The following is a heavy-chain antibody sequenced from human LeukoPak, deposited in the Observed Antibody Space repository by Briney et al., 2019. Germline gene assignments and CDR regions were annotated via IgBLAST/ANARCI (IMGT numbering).Heavy chain of an antibody. CDR2: INHSGST. CDR3: ARVPPPQWLVVNNWYDP. CDR1: GGSFSGYY. J-gene: IGHJ5*02. Sequence: SETLSLTCAVYGGSFSGYYWSWIRQPPGKGLEWIGEINHSGSTNYNPSLKSRVTISVDTSKNQFSLKLSSVPAAATAVYYCARVPPPQWLVVNNWYDPWGQGTLVTVSS. D-gene: IGHD6-19*01. V-gene: IGHV4-34*01.